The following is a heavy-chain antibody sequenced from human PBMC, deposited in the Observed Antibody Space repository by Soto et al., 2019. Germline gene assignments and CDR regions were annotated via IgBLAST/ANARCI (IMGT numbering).Heavy chain of an antibody. CDR1: GGTFSNYA. J-gene: IGHJ4*02. Sequence: QVQLVQSGAEVKKPGSSVKVSCKASGGTFSNYAISWVRQAPGQGLEWMGGIIPIFGTTNYAQRFQGRVTITADESXSTAYMEXXXXXXXXTAVYYCARVSSSWYKDYFDYWGQGTLVTVSS. D-gene: IGHD6-13*01. CDR3: ARVSSSWYKDYFDY. CDR2: IIPIFGTT. V-gene: IGHV1-69*12.